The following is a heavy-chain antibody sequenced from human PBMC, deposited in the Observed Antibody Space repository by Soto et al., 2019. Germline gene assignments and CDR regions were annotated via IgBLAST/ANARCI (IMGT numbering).Heavy chain of an antibody. CDR1: GFTFSSYG. CDR3: TTHRAYSSGWYVGSYYYGMDV. D-gene: IGHD6-19*01. V-gene: IGHV3-30*03. Sequence: PGGSLRLSCAASGFTFSSYGMHWVRQAPGKGLEWVAVISYDGSNKYYADSVKGRFTISRDDSKNTLYLQMNSLKTEDTAVYYCTTHRAYSSGWYVGSYYYGMDVWGQGTTVTVSS. CDR2: ISYDGSNK. J-gene: IGHJ6*02.